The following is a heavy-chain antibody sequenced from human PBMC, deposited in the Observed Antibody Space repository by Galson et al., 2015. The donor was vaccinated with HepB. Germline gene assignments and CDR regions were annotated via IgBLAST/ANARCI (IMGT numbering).Heavy chain of an antibody. D-gene: IGHD3-10*01. CDR2: ISSSSSTI. J-gene: IGHJ4*02. CDR3: ARVPMVRGVMLGFDY. Sequence: SLRLSCAASGFTFSSYSMNWVRQAPGKGLEWVSYISSSSSTIYYADSVKGRFTISRDNAKNSLFLLMNSLRAEDTAVYYCARVPMVRGVMLGFDYWGQGTLVTVSS. V-gene: IGHV3-48*04. CDR1: GFTFSSYS.